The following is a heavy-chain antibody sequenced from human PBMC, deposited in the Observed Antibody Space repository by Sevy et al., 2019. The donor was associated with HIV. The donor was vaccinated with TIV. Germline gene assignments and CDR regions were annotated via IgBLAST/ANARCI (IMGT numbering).Heavy chain of an antibody. CDR1: GYTFTRYG. J-gene: IGHJ6*02. Sequence: ASVKVSCKASGYTFTRYGISWVRQAPGQGLEWMGWISGNNDNTNYTQKIQGRVTMTTDTSTSVAYMELRSLRSDDTAVYYCARDRNNYDSSGYPKGMDVWGQGTTVTVSS. CDR3: ARDRNNYDSSGYPKGMDV. CDR2: ISGNNDNT. D-gene: IGHD3-22*01. V-gene: IGHV1-18*01.